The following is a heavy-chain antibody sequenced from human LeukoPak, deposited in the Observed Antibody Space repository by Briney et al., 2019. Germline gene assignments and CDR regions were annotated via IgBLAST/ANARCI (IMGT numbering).Heavy chain of an antibody. J-gene: IGHJ4*02. CDR2: IIPILGIA. Sequence: ASVKVSCKASGGTFSSYAISWVRQAPGQGLEWMGRIIPILGIANYAQKFQGRVTITADKSTSTAYMELSSLRSEDTAVYYCARVHYYGSGSYYTDYWGQGTLVIVSS. V-gene: IGHV1-69*04. D-gene: IGHD3-10*01. CDR3: ARVHYYGSGSYYTDY. CDR1: GGTFSSYA.